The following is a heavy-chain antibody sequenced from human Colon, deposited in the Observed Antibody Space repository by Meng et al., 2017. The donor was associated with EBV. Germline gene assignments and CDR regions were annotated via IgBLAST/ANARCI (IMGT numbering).Heavy chain of an antibody. J-gene: IGHJ4*02. V-gene: IGHV4-39*07. D-gene: IGHD3-16*01. CDR2: INSNWNT. CDR3: VRVRGDFDY. Sequence: QLQLQGSGPGLVKPSETLSLTCIVSGDSVSDTNHLWGWVRQAPGKGLEWVGSINSNWNTYSNPSLTSRVTMSLDTSKNQFSLKLSSVTAADTAVYYCVRVRGDFDYWGQGTLVTVSS. CDR1: GDSVSDTNHL.